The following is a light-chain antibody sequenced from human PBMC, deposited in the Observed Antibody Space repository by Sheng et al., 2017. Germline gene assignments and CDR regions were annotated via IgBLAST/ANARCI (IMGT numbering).Light chain of an antibody. CDR1: SSYVGSYNL. CDR2: DVT. J-gene: IGLJ1*01. V-gene: IGLV2-14*02. Sequence: QSALTQPASVSGSPGQSITISCTGISSYVGSYNLVSWYQQHPGEAPKLIIFDVTKRPSGVSNRFSGSKSGNTASLIISGLQAEDEADYYCSSYTSSSPYVLGTGTKVTVL. CDR3: SSYTSSSPYV.